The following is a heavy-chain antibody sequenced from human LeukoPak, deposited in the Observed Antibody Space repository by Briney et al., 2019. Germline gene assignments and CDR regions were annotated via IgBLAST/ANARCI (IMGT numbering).Heavy chain of an antibody. CDR2: VYDSGST. CDR3: AKAGSRKGARPPYL. V-gene: IGHV4-39*07. Sequence: SETLSLTCTVSGGSFSSSPYYWGWIRQPPGKGLEWIGSVYDSGSTFYNPSLKSRVTISIDTFKNQFSLMLTSVTAADTAVYYWAKAGSRKGARPPYLRGQGNPVIVSS. D-gene: IGHD2/OR15-2a*01. J-gene: IGHJ4*02. CDR1: GGSFSSSPYY.